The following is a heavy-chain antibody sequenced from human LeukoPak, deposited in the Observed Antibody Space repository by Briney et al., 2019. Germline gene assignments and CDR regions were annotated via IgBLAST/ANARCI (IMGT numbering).Heavy chain of an antibody. CDR1: GGSFSGYY. CDR2: INHSGST. D-gene: IGHD6-13*01. CDR3: ARGRIAAAGSLNY. Sequence: PSETLSLTCAVYGGSFSGYYWSWIRQPPGKGLEWIGEINHSGSTNYNPSLKSRVTISADTSKNQFSLKLSSVTAADTAVYYCARGRIAAAGSLNYWGQGTLVTVSS. J-gene: IGHJ4*02. V-gene: IGHV4-34*01.